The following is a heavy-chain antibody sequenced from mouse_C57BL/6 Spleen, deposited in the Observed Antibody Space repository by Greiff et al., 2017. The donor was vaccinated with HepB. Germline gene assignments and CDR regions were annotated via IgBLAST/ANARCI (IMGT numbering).Heavy chain of an antibody. CDR3: ARDRGNWDKGTYFDY. CDR2: ISDGGSYT. Sequence: EVKLVESGGGLVKPGGSLKLSCAASGFTFSSYAMSWVRQTPEKRLEWVATISDGGSYTYYPDNVKGRFTISRDNAKNNLYLQMSHLKSEDTAMYYCARDRGNWDKGTYFDYWGQGTTLTVSS. CDR1: GFTFSSYA. D-gene: IGHD4-1*01. J-gene: IGHJ2*01. V-gene: IGHV5-4*01.